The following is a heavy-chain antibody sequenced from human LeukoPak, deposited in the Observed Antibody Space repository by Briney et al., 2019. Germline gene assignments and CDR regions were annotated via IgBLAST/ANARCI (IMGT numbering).Heavy chain of an antibody. D-gene: IGHD3-10*01. CDR2: IYYSGST. J-gene: IGHJ4*02. CDR1: GGSINSNTYF. Sequence: SETLSLTCTVSGGSINSNTYFWGWIRQPPGKGLEWIGSIYYSGSTYYNPSLKSRVTISADTSKYQFSLKLSSVTAADTAVYYCARHDALYYYYGSGRVSYFDYWGQGTLVTVSS. V-gene: IGHV4-39*01. CDR3: ARHDALYYYYGSGRVSYFDY.